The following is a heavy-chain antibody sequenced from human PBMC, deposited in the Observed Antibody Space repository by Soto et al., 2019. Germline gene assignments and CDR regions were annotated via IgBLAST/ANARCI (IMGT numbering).Heavy chain of an antibody. CDR3: AREGYCSSTSCPPTYYYYGMDV. CDR1: GGTFSSYA. CDR2: IIPIFGTA. D-gene: IGHD2-2*01. Sequence: SVKVSCKASGGTFSSYAISWVRQAPGQGLEWMGGIIPIFGTANYAQKFQGRVTMTTDTSTSTAYMELRSLRSDDTAVYYCAREGYCSSTSCPPTYYYYGMDVWGKGTTVTVSS. V-gene: IGHV1-69*05. J-gene: IGHJ6*04.